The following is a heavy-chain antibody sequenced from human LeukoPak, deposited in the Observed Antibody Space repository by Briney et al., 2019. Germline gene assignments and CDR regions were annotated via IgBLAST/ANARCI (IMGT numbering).Heavy chain of an antibody. V-gene: IGHV1-18*01. CDR2: ISAYNGNT. CDR1: GYTFTSYG. Sequence: ASVKVSCKASGYTFTSYGISWVRQAPGQGLEWMGWISAYNGNTNYAQKLQGRVTMTTDTSTSTAYMELRSLRSDDTAVYYCARDVRMRASEEDIVVVPAAVPWGQGTLVTVSS. CDR3: ARDVRMRASEEDIVVVPAAVP. J-gene: IGHJ5*02. D-gene: IGHD2-2*01.